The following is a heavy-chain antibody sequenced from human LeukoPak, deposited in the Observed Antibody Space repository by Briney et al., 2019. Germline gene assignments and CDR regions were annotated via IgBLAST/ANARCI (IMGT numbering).Heavy chain of an antibody. V-gene: IGHV4-39*01. CDR1: GGSISSSSYY. Sequence: SETLSLTCTVSGGSISSSSYYWGWIRQPPGKGLEWIGSIYYSGSTYYNPSLKSRVTISVDTSKNQFSLKLSSVTAADTAVYYCARGSSIAAAGKNYYFDYWGQGTLVTVSS. D-gene: IGHD6-13*01. J-gene: IGHJ4*02. CDR3: ARGSSIAAAGKNYYFDY. CDR2: IYYSGST.